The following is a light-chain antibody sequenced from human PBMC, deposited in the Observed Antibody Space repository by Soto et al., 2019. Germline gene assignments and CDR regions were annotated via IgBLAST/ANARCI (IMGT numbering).Light chain of an antibody. CDR2: GAS. CDR1: QSVSSN. V-gene: IGKV3-20*01. CDR3: QQYGRSGT. Sequence: EIVMTQAPATLAMSLGERATLSCRASQSVSSNLAWYQQKPGQAPRLLIYGASNRATGIPDRFSGSGSGTDFTLTISRLEPEDFAVYYCQQYGRSGTFGQGTKVDIK. J-gene: IGKJ1*01.